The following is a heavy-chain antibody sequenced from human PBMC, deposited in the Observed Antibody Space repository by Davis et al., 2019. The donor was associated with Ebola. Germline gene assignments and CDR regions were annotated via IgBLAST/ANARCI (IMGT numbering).Heavy chain of an antibody. CDR1: GFTFSTYV. V-gene: IGHV3-23*01. J-gene: IGHJ4*02. CDR3: ARGVNYFDY. D-gene: IGHD3-10*01. CDR2: IIASGGTT. Sequence: PGGSLRLSCAASGFTFSTYVMSWARQAPGKGLEWVSTIIASGGTTYYADSVKGRFTISRDNSKNTLYLQMDSLRAEDTAVYYCARGVNYFDYWGQGTLVTVSS.